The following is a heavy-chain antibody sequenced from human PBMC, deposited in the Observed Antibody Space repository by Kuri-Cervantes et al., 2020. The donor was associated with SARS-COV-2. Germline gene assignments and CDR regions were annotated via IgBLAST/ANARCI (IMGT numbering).Heavy chain of an antibody. V-gene: IGHV1-2*04. J-gene: IGHJ4*02. CDR3: ARGRPGIVAPFDY. D-gene: IGHD6-13*01. CDR2: INPNSGGT. CDR1: GYTFTNYY. Sequence: ASVKVSCKASGYTFTNYYMNWVRQAPGQGLEWMGWINPNSGGTNYAQKFQGWVTMTRDTSISTAYLELGRLRSDDTAVYYCARGRPGIVAPFDYWGQGTLVTVSS.